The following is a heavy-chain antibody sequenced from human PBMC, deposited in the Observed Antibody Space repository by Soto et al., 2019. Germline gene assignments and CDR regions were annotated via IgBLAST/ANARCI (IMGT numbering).Heavy chain of an antibody. D-gene: IGHD5-12*01. Sequence: SPTLSLTCAISGDSVSSNTASWNWVRQSPSRGLEWLGRTYSRSKWYNDYAVSVQSRIIINQDTSKNQFSLQLNSVTPEDTAVYYCAKGDNLGPKTGYAFDPWGQGILVTVSS. CDR3: AKGDNLGPKTGYAFDP. J-gene: IGHJ5*02. CDR2: TYSRSKWYN. CDR1: GDSVSSNTAS. V-gene: IGHV6-1*01.